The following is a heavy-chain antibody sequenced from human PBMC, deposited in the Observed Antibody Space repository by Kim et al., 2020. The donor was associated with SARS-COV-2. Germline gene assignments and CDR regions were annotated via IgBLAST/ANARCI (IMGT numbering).Heavy chain of an antibody. Sequence: RGSLRLSCAASGFTFSRALMTWVRQAPGKGLEWVGRIKPKADGETTDYATPVKGRFTILRDDLESALYLQMNSLRTEDTAVYYCITEYNSGTYRGSSYFHYWGQGTLVTVSS. CDR2: IKPKADGETT. J-gene: IGHJ4*02. D-gene: IGHD1-1*01. CDR3: ITEYNSGTYRGSSYFHY. CDR1: GFTFSRAL. V-gene: IGHV3-15*01.